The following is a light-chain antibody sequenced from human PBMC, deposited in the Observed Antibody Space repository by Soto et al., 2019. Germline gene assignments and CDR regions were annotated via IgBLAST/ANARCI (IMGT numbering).Light chain of an antibody. Sequence: DTVMTQSPATLSVSPGARATLSCRASQSVSNNLAWYQQKPGQAPRLLIYGASTRATGIPARFSGSGSGTEFTLTISSLQSEDFAVYYCQQYNNWPPYTFGQGTKLEIK. CDR2: GAS. V-gene: IGKV3-15*01. J-gene: IGKJ2*01. CDR3: QQYNNWPPYT. CDR1: QSVSNN.